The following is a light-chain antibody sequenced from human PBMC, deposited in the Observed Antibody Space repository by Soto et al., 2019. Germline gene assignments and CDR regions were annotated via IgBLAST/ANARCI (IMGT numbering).Light chain of an antibody. CDR2: EVS. J-gene: IGLJ3*02. CDR1: SSDVGGYNY. CDR3: SSYPSSSRAL. V-gene: IGLV2-14*01. Sequence: QSALTQPASVSGSPGQSITISCTGTSSDVGGYNYVSWYQQHPGKAPKLMIYEVSNRPSGVSNRFSGSKSVNTASLTISGLQAEDEADYYCSSYPSSSRALFGGGTKLTVL.